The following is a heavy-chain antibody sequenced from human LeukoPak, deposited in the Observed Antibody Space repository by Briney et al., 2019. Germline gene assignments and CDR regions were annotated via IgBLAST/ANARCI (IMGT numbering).Heavy chain of an antibody. CDR2: INGDGGST. V-gene: IGHV3-74*01. D-gene: IGHD2-2*01. Sequence: GGSLRLSCAASGFTFSSYWMHWVRQAPGKGLVWVSRINGDGGSTNYADSVKGRFTISRDNAENTLYLQMNSLRAEDTAVYYCAKWGIVVVPAASVWGQGTTVTVSS. CDR3: AKWGIVVVPAASV. J-gene: IGHJ6*02. CDR1: GFTFSSYW.